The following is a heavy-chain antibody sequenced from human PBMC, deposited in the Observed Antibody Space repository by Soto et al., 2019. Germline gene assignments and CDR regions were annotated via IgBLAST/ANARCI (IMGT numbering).Heavy chain of an antibody. CDR2: TYYRSKWYN. D-gene: IGHD3-3*01. CDR3: ARASDPYYDFWSGYYDYYYYMDV. Sequence: SQTLSLTCAISGDSVSSNSAAWNWIRQSPSRGLEWLGRTYYRSKWYNDYAVSVKSRITINPDTSKNQFSLQLNSVTPEDTAVYYCARASDPYYDFWSGYYDYYYYMDVWGKGTTVTV. CDR1: GDSVSSNSAA. V-gene: IGHV6-1*01. J-gene: IGHJ6*03.